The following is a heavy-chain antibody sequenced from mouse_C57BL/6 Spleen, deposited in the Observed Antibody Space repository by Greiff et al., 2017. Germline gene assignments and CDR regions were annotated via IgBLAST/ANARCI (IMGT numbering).Heavy chain of an antibody. Sequence: VQLQQSGPELVKPGASVKISCKASGYSFTGYYMNWVKQSPEKSLEWIGEINPSTGGTTYNQKFKAKATLTVDKSSSTADMQLKSLTSEDSAVYYCARRYYYGSSYDYYAMDYWGQGTSVTVSS. V-gene: IGHV1-42*01. D-gene: IGHD1-1*01. CDR2: INPSTGGT. CDR3: ARRYYYGSSYDYYAMDY. J-gene: IGHJ4*01. CDR1: GYSFTGYY.